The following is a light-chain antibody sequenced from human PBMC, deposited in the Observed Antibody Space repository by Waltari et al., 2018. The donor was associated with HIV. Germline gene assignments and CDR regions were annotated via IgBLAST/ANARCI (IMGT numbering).Light chain of an antibody. V-gene: IGLV3-25*03. J-gene: IGLJ3*02. CDR1: ALPKQP. CDR2: KDS. Sequence: SYELTQPPSVLVSPGQTARITCPGDALPKQPAYWYQQKAGQAPELVIYKDSERPSGIPERFSGSSSGTTVTLTISGVQAEDEADYYCQSADCSATYAEVFGGGTKLTVL. CDR3: QSADCSATYAEV.